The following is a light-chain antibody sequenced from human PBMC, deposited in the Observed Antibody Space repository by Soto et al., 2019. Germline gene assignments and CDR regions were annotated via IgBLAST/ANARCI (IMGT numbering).Light chain of an antibody. CDR3: QQYGSSRWT. CDR2: GAS. Sequence: EIVLTQSPGTLSLSPGERATLSCRASQSVSSSYLAWYQQKPGQAPRLLIYGASSRATGIPDRFSGSGSRTDFTLTISRLEPEDFAVYYCQQYGSSRWTFGQGTKV. J-gene: IGKJ1*01. V-gene: IGKV3-20*01. CDR1: QSVSSSY.